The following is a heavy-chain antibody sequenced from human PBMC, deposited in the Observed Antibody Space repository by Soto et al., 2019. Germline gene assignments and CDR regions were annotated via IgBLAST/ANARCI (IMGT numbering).Heavy chain of an antibody. V-gene: IGHV1-3*01. CDR2: INAGNGNT. J-gene: IGHJ3*02. CDR3: ARDHVVVAATPNRNAFDI. Sequence: ASVKVSCKASGYTLTSYAMHWVRQAPGQRLEWMGWINAGNGNTKYSQKFQGRVTITRDTSASTAYMELSSLRSEDTAVYYCARDHVVVAATPNRNAFDIWGQGTMVTVSS. D-gene: IGHD2-15*01. CDR1: GYTLTSYA.